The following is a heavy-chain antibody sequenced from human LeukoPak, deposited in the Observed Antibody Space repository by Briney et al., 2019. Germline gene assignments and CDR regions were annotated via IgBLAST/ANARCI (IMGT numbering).Heavy chain of an antibody. D-gene: IGHD2-15*01. J-gene: IGHJ4*02. CDR1: GGSISSYY. Sequence: SETLSLTCAVSGGSISSYYWSWIRQPAGKGLEWIGRMYTSGNTNYNPSLKSRVTMSVDTSKNQFSLKLNSVTAADTAVCYCARSVNIVVEYYFDYWGQGTLVTVSS. CDR3: ARSVNIVVEYYFDY. CDR2: MYTSGNT. V-gene: IGHV4-4*07.